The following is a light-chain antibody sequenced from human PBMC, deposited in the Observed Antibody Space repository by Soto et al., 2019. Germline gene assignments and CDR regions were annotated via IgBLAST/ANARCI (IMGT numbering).Light chain of an antibody. CDR3: QKLNSYPLT. CDR1: QGISSY. CDR2: AAS. J-gene: IGKJ4*01. Sequence: DIQLTQSPSFLSASVGDRVTITCRASQGISSYLAWYQQKPGKAPKLLIYAASTLQSGVPSRFSGSGSGTKFTLTIGSLQPENFATYSCQKLNSYPLTFGGGTKVDIK. V-gene: IGKV1-9*01.